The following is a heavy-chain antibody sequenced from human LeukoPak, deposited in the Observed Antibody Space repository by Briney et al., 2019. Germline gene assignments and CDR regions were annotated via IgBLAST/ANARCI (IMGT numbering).Heavy chain of an antibody. D-gene: IGHD4-17*01. CDR2: VYHSGST. CDR3: ARVRYGDYNFDY. CDR1: GGSISSSNW. J-gene: IGHJ4*02. V-gene: IGHV4-4*02. Sequence: PSETLSLTCAVSGGSISSSNWWSWVRQPPGKGLEWIGEVYHSGSTNYNPSLKSRVTISVDKSKNQFSLKLSSVTAADTAAYYCARVRYGDYNFDYWGQGTLVTVSS.